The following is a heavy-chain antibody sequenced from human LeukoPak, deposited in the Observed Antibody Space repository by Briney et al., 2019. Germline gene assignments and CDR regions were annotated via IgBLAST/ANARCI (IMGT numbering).Heavy chain of an antibody. D-gene: IGHD6-19*01. CDR2: IIPILGIA. CDR1: GGTFSSYA. Sequence: SVKVSCKASGGTFSSYAISWVRQAPGQGLEWMGRIIPILGIANYAQKFQGRVTITADKSTSTAYMELSSLRSEDTAVYYCARDFGSGWYSYWGQGTLVTVSS. V-gene: IGHV1-69*04. J-gene: IGHJ4*02. CDR3: ARDFGSGWYSY.